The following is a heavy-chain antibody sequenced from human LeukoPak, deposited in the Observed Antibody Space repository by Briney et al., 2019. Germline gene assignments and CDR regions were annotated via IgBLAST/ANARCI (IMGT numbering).Heavy chain of an antibody. CDR3: ASGVVNAFDY. V-gene: IGHV4-34*01. Sequence: SETLSLTCDVYSGSFGGYYWSWIRQPPGKGLEWIGEINHSGSTYYNPSLKSRVTISVDTSKNQFSLKLSSVTAADTAVYYCASGVVNAFDYWGQGTLVTVSS. CDR2: INHSGST. CDR1: SGSFGGYY. D-gene: IGHD3-3*01. J-gene: IGHJ4*02.